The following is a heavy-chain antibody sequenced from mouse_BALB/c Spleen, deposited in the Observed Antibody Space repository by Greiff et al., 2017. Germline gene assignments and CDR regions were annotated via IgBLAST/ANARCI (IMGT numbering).Heavy chain of an antibody. CDR3: ARRGDYAMDY. J-gene: IGHJ4*01. V-gene: IGHV14-4*02. CDR1: GFNIKDYY. Sequence: VQLQQSGAELVRSGASVKLSCTASGFNIKDYYMHWVKQRPEQGLEWIGWIDPENGDTEYAPKFQGKATMTADTSSSTAYMQLSSLASEDSAVYYCARRGDYAMDYWGQGTSVTVSS. CDR2: IDPENGDT.